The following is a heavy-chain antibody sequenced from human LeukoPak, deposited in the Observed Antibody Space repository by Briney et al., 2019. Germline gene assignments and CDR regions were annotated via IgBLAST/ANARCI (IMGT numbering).Heavy chain of an antibody. J-gene: IGHJ3*02. D-gene: IGHD6-19*01. CDR1: GFTFDDYA. CDR2: ISWNSGSI. V-gene: IGHV3-9*01. Sequence: PGGSLRLSCAASGFTFDDYAMHWVRQAPGKGLEWVSGISWNSGSIGYADSVKGRFTISRDNAKNSLYLQMNSLRAEDTALYYCAKGLSGWCRGAFDIWGQGTMVTVSS. CDR3: AKGLSGWCRGAFDI.